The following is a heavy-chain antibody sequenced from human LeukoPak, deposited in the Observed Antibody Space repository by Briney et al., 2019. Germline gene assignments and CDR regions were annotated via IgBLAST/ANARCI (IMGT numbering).Heavy chain of an antibody. Sequence: ASVKVSCKASGYTFTGYYMHWVRQAPGQGLEWMGWINPNSGGTNCAQKFQGRVTMTRDTSISTAYMELSRLRSDDTAVYYCEVEGSGSPYFDYWGQGTLVTVSS. V-gene: IGHV1-2*02. D-gene: IGHD3-10*01. CDR1: GYTFTGYY. CDR3: EVEGSGSPYFDY. J-gene: IGHJ4*02. CDR2: INPNSGGT.